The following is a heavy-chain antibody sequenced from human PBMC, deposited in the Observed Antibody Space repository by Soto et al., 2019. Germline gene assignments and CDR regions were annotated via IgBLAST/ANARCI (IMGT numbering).Heavy chain of an antibody. J-gene: IGHJ4*02. CDR2: INPSGGST. V-gene: IGHV1-46*01. CDR3: ARSSGGGWPHRSYLFDY. Sequence: ASVKVSCKASGYTFTSYFVHWVRQAPGQGLEWMAIINPSGGSTTYAQKFQGRVTMTRDTSTSTVYMQLSSLRSEDTAVYYCARSSGGGWPHRSYLFDYWGQGTPVTVSS. CDR1: GYTFTSYF. D-gene: IGHD6-19*01.